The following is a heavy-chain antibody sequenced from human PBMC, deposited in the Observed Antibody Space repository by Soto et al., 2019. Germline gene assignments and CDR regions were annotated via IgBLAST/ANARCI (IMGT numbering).Heavy chain of an antibody. CDR3: AKDLLLHYDILTGPVDY. J-gene: IGHJ4*02. D-gene: IGHD3-9*01. Sequence: GGSLRLSCAASGFTFSSYGMHWVRQAPGKGLEWVAVISYDGSNKYYADSVKGRFTISRDNSKNTLYLQMNSLRAEDTAVYYCAKDLLLHYDILTGPVDYWGQGTLVTVS. V-gene: IGHV3-30*18. CDR1: GFTFSSYG. CDR2: ISYDGSNK.